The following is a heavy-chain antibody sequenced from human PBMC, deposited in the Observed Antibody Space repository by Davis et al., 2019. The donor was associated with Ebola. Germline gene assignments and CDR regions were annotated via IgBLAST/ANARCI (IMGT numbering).Heavy chain of an antibody. CDR2: ISSNGGST. J-gene: IGHJ4*02. Sequence: GESLKISCSASGFTFSSYAMHWVRQAPGKGLEYVSAISSNGGSTYYADSVKGRFTISRDNSKNTLYLQMSSLRAEDTAVYYCVYCSSTSCQGTYYFDYWGQGTLVTVSS. CDR3: VYCSSTSCQGTYYFDY. CDR1: GFTFSSYA. V-gene: IGHV3-64D*06. D-gene: IGHD2-2*01.